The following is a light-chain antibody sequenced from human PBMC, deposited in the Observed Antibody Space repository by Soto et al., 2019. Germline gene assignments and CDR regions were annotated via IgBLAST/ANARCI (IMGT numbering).Light chain of an antibody. CDR3: QHFGSSPLT. Sequence: IVLSLSPGTLSLSPGERATLSCRAGEIIATTYLAWYQQKPAQTPRLLIYDATNRATGIPDRCSGSGSETDFTLTISKLEPEDSAVYYCQHFGSSPLTFGGGTKVDIK. CDR2: DAT. V-gene: IGKV3-20*01. CDR1: EIIATTY. J-gene: IGKJ4*01.